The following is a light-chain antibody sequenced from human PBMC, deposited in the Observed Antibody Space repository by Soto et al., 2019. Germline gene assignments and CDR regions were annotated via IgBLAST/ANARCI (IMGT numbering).Light chain of an antibody. CDR1: QSISSW. CDR3: QQYNSFPT. CDR2: KAS. V-gene: IGKV1-5*03. Sequence: DIQMTQSPSTLSASVGDRVTITCRASQSISSWLAWYQLKPGKAPKLLIYKASSIESGVPSRFSGSGSGTEFTLTISSMQPDDFATYYCQQYNSFPTFGQGTKVEIK. J-gene: IGKJ1*01.